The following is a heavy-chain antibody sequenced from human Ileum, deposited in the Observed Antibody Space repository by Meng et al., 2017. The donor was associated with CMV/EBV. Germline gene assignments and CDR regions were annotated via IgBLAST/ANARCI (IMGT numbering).Heavy chain of an antibody. CDR3: ATVVDDNMKWGDP. Sequence: KGSGYTLSNHGLSWGRQAPGQGLEWMGWISAYSGDISFVQKFQGRVSMTTDTSTNTAYMELKSLTSEDTAVYFCATVVDDNMKWGDPWGQGTLVTVSS. CDR2: ISAYSGDI. D-gene: IGHD1-26*01. V-gene: IGHV1-18*01. CDR1: GYTLSNHG. J-gene: IGHJ5*02.